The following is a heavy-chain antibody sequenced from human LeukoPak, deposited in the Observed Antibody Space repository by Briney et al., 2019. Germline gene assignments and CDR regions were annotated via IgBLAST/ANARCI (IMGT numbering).Heavy chain of an antibody. D-gene: IGHD6-13*01. V-gene: IGHV3-66*01. J-gene: IGHJ6*02. CDR3: ARDRGIAAVGGRGMDV. CDR2: MYSGNYI. CDR1: GFTVSSNY. Sequence: GGSLRLSCAASGFTVSSNYMSWVRQAPGKGLEWVSIMYSGNYIYYADSVKGRFTISRDNSKNTLFLQMNSLRAEDTAVYYCARDRGIAAVGGRGMDVWGQGTTVTVSS.